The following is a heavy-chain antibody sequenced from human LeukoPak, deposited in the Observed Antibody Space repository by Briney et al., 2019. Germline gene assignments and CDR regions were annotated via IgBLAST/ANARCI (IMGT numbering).Heavy chain of an antibody. V-gene: IGHV3-20*04. CDR3: ARGLRDADDYYYYYYMDV. Sequence: GGSLRLSCAASGFTFDDYGMSWVRQAPGKGLEWVSGINWNGGSTGYADSVKGRFTISRDNAKNSLYLQMNSLRAEDTALYYCARGLRDADDYYYYYYMDVWGKGTTVTVSS. CDR2: INWNGGST. CDR1: GFTFDDYG. J-gene: IGHJ6*03.